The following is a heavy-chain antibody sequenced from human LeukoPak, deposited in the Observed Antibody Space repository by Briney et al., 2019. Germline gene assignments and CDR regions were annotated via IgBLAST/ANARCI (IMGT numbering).Heavy chain of an antibody. Sequence: PGGSLRLSCAASGFTFSGYYMSWIRQAPGKGLEWISYSSSSTRYTNYADSVKGRFTISRDNAKNSLYLQINSLGAEDTAVYYCARTRVAAAGTPTYFDSWGQGTLVTVSS. V-gene: IGHV3-11*03. CDR3: ARTRVAAAGTPTYFDS. CDR2: SSSSTRYT. J-gene: IGHJ4*02. CDR1: GFTFSGYY. D-gene: IGHD6-13*01.